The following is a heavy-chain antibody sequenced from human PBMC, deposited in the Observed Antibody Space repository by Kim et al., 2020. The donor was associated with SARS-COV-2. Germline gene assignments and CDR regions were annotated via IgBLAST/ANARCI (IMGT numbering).Heavy chain of an antibody. CDR3: VKPLEVWGSYRYSGHFDY. CDR2: ISSNGGST. J-gene: IGHJ4*02. D-gene: IGHD3-16*02. CDR1: GFTFSSYA. V-gene: IGHV3-64D*06. Sequence: GGSLRLSCSASGFTFSSYAMHWVRQAPGKGLEYVSAISSNGGSTYYADSVKGRFTISRDNSKNTLYLQMSSLRAEDTAVYYCVKPLEVWGSYRYSGHFDYWGQGTLVTVSS.